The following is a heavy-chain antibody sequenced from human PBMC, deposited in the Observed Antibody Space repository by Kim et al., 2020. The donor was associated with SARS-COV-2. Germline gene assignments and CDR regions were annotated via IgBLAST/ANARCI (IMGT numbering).Heavy chain of an antibody. CDR3: ARDPGYYDILTGYSQGTTTESMDV. CDR2: IIPIFGTA. D-gene: IGHD3-9*01. CDR1: GGTFSSYA. V-gene: IGHV1-69*13. J-gene: IGHJ6*02. Sequence: SVKVSCKASGGTFSSYAISWVRQAPGQGLEWMGGIIPIFGTANYAQKFQGRVTITADESTSTAYMELSSLRSEDTAVYYCARDPGYYDILTGYSQGTTTESMDVWGQGTTVTVSS.